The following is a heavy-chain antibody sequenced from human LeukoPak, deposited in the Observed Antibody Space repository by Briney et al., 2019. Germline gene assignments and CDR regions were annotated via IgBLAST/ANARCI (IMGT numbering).Heavy chain of an antibody. CDR2: INPSGGST. CDR3: ARTPNSGSSDFDY. J-gene: IGHJ4*02. Sequence: ASVKVSCKASGYTFTSSYMHWVRQALGQGLEWMGIINPSGGSTSYPQKFQGRVTMTRDTSTSTVYMELSSLRSEDTAVYYCARTPNSGSSDFDYRGQGTLVTVSS. CDR1: GYTFTSSY. D-gene: IGHD1-26*01. V-gene: IGHV1-46*01.